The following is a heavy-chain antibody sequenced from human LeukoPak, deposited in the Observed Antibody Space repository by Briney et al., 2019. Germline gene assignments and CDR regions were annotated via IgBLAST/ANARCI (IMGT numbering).Heavy chain of an antibody. J-gene: IGHJ4*02. D-gene: IGHD1-26*01. Sequence: SVKVSCKASGGTFGSYAISWVRQAPGQGLEWMGRIIPIFGTANYAQKFQGRVTITTDESTSTAYMELSSLRSEDTAVYYCAREEGYYSGSYHLDYWGQGTLVTVSS. V-gene: IGHV1-69*05. CDR3: AREEGYYSGSYHLDY. CDR2: IIPIFGTA. CDR1: GGTFGSYA.